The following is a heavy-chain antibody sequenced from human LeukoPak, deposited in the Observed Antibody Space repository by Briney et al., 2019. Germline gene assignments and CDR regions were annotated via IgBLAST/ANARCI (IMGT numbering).Heavy chain of an antibody. CDR1: GDSMSRSHYC. CDR3: VRHVARAFDI. Sequence: SETLSLTCTVSGDSMSRSHYCWGWIRQPPGKGLEWIGSIYYSGSTYYNPSLQSRVTMSVDTSKNQLSLQLSSVTAADTAVYSCVRHVARAFDIWGQGTKVTVSS. CDR2: IYYSGST. J-gene: IGHJ3*02. V-gene: IGHV4-39*01.